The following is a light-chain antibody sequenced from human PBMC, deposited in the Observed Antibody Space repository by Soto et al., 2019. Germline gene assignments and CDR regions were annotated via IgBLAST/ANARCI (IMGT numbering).Light chain of an antibody. CDR3: SSYTDRKNLV. Sequence: QSALTHPASLSGSPGQSVTISCTGTSSDIGGYNSVSWYQQHPGKAPKVMIYDVTKRPSGVPDRFSGSKSGNTASLTVSALQAEDEADYYCSSYTDRKNLVFGTGTKVTAL. CDR1: SSDIGGYNS. V-gene: IGLV2-8*01. J-gene: IGLJ1*01. CDR2: DVT.